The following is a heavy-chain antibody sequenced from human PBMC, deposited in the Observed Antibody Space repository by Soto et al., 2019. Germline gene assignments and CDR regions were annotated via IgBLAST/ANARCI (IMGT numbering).Heavy chain of an antibody. V-gene: IGHV3-64*01. J-gene: IGHJ6*03. CDR2: ISSNGVGT. Sequence: HPGGSLRLSCAASGFTLSGYAMDWVRQAPGKGLEYVSGISSNGVGTYYANSVRGRFTISRDNSKNTVYLQMGSLRPEDMAVYYCARRARPDFYYMDVWGKGTTVTVSS. CDR3: ARRARPDFYYMDV. D-gene: IGHD6-6*01. CDR1: GFTLSGYA.